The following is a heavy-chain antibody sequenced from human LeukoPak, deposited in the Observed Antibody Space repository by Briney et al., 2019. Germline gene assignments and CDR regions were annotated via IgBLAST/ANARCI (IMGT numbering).Heavy chain of an antibody. CDR3: TRHGDYVV. D-gene: IGHD4-17*01. J-gene: IGHJ4*02. V-gene: IGHV3-73*01. CDR2: IRSKANSYAT. Sequence: GGSLRLSCAASGYTFSGSAMHWDRQASGKGLEWVGRIRSKANSYATAYAASVKGRFTISRDDSKNTAYLQMNSLKTEDTAVYYCTRHGDYVVWGQGTLVTVSS. CDR1: GYTFSGSA.